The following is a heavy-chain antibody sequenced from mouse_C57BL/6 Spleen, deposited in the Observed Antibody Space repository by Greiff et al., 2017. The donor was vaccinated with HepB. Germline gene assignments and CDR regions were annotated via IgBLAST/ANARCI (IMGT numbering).Heavy chain of an antibody. CDR3: TRKRGDAMDY. CDR1: GYTFTDYE. Sequence: VQLQQSGAELVRPGASVTLSCKASGYTFTDYEMHWVKQTPVHGLEWIGAIDPETGGTAYNQKFKGKAILTADKSSSTAYMELRSLTSEDSAVYYCTRKRGDAMDYWGQGTSVTVSS. V-gene: IGHV1-15*01. CDR2: IDPETGGT. J-gene: IGHJ4*01.